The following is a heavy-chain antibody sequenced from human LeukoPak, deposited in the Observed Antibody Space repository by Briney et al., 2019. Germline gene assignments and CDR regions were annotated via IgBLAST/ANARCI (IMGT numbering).Heavy chain of an antibody. J-gene: IGHJ4*02. CDR2: IEQDGSEK. Sequence: GGSLRLSCAASGFTFSSYWMSWVRQAPGKGLEWVANIEQDGSEKYYVDSVKGRFTISRDNAKNSLYLQMNSLRAEDTAVYYCARAGYSGYDPFDYWGQGTLVTVSS. CDR3: ARAGYSGYDPFDY. V-gene: IGHV3-7*01. D-gene: IGHD5-12*01. CDR1: GFTFSSYW.